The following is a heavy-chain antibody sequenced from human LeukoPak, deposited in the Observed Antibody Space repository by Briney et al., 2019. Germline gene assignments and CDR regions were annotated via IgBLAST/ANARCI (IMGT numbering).Heavy chain of an antibody. CDR2: IDHSGST. J-gene: IGHJ3*02. CDR3: ARDLVAYYYGSGRGVFAFDI. V-gene: IGHV4-4*02. Sequence: SETLSLTCAVSGGSISSNWWSWVRQPPGKGLEWIGEIDHSGSTNYNPSLKSRVTTSVDKSESQFSLKLSSVTAADTAVYYCARDLVAYYYGSGRGVFAFDIWGQGTMVTVSS. D-gene: IGHD3-10*01. CDR1: GGSISSNW.